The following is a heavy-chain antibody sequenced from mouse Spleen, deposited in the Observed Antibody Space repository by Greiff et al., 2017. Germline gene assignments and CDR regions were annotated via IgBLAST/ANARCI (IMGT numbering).Heavy chain of an antibody. Sequence: EVMLVESGGGLVQPGGSLKLSCAASGFTFSSYTMSWVRQTPEKRLEWVAYISNGGGSTYYPDTVKGRFTISRDNAKNTLYLQMSSLKSEDTAMYYCARHPTTVVAMDYWGQGTSVTVSS. CDR1: GFTFSSYT. V-gene: IGHV5-12-2*01. CDR3: ARHPTTVVAMDY. J-gene: IGHJ4*01. D-gene: IGHD1-1*01. CDR2: ISNGGGST.